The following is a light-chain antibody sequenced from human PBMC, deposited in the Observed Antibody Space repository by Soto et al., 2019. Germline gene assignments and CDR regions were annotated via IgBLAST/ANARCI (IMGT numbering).Light chain of an antibody. CDR3: SSYTSSSTDV. V-gene: IGLV2-14*01. Sequence: QSALTQPASVSGSPGQSITISCTGTSSDVGGYNYVSWYQQHPGKAPKLMIYEVSNRPSGVSNRFSGSKSGNTASLTISGLQAEDEADYCSSYTSSSTDVFGTGTKLTVL. CDR2: EVS. CDR1: SSDVGGYNY. J-gene: IGLJ1*01.